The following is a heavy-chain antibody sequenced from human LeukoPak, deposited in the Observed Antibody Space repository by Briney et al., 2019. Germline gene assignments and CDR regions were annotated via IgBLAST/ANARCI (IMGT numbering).Heavy chain of an antibody. CDR2: ISTSSSYI. V-gene: IGHV3-21*01. CDR3: AIWGRYYDSSGYYVDY. D-gene: IGHD3-22*01. CDR1: GFTFSSYS. Sequence: GGSLRLSCVVSGFTFSSYSMNWVRQAPGKGLEWVSSISTSSSYIYYADSVKGRFTISRDNAKNSLYLQMNSLRAEDTAVYYCAIWGRYYDSSGYYVDYWGQGTLVTVSS. J-gene: IGHJ4*02.